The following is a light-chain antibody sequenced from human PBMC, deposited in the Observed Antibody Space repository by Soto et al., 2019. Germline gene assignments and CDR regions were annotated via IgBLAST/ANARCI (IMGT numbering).Light chain of an antibody. V-gene: IGLV2-18*02. CDR3: NSYTSSSTYV. CDR2: DVN. CDR1: SSDVGNSNG. J-gene: IGLJ1*01. Sequence: QSALTQPPSVSGSPGQSVAISCTVTSSDVGNSNGVSWYHQPPGTAPKLMIYDVNNRPSGVPDRFSGSKSGNTASLTISGLQAEDEGDYYCNSYTSSSTYVFGTGTKVTVL.